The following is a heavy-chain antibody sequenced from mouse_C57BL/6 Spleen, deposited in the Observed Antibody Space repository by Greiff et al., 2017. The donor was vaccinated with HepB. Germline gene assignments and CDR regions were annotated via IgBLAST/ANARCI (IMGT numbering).Heavy chain of an antibody. J-gene: IGHJ2*01. CDR2: ISDGGSYT. CDR3: ARDLDAGTFDY. D-gene: IGHD4-1*01. CDR1: GFTFSSYA. Sequence: EVHLVESGGGLVKPGGSLKLSCAASGFTFSSYAMSWVRQTPEKRLEWVATISDGGSYTYYPGNVKGRFTISRDNAKNNLYLQMSHLKSEDTAMYYCARDLDAGTFDYWGQGTTLTVSS. V-gene: IGHV5-4*01.